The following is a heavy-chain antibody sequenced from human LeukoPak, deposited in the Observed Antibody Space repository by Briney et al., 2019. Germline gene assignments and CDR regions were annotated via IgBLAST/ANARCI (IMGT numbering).Heavy chain of an antibody. V-gene: IGHV3-53*05. J-gene: IGHJ4*02. CDR2: IYSGGST. D-gene: IGHD6-13*01. CDR3: ARAGYSSSWRRGAEDY. Sequence: PGGSLRLSCAASGFTVSSNYMSWVRQAPGKGLEWVSVIYSGGSTYYADSVKGRFTISRDNSKNTLYLQMNSLRAEDTAVYYCARAGYSSSWRRGAEDYWGQGTLVTVSS. CDR1: GFTVSSNY.